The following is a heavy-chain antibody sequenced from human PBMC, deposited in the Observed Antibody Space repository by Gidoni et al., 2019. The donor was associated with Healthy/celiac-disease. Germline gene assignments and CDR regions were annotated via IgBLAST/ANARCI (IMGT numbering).Heavy chain of an antibody. D-gene: IGHD4-17*01. CDR2: IDYSGRT. CDR1: GGSISSYY. CDR3: AAHYGDYIYWCDP. Sequence: QVQLQESGPGLVKPSAPLSLTCTVSGGSISSYYWSWLRQPPGKGLEWIGYIDYSGRTNYNPSLKSRVTISVDTSKNQFSLKLSSVTAADTAVYYCAAHYGDYIYWCDPWGQGTLVTVSS. J-gene: IGHJ5*02. V-gene: IGHV4-59*01.